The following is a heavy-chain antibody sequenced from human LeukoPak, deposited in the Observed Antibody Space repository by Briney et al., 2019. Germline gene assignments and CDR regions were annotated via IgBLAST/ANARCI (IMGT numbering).Heavy chain of an antibody. CDR2: INPSGGST. J-gene: IGHJ5*02. CDR1: GYTFTSYY. CDR3: ARAEPVDYYGSGSSFGWFDP. Sequence: ASVKVSCKVSGYTFTSYYMHWVRQAPGQGLEWMGIINPSGGSTSYAQKFRGRVTMTRDTSTSTVYMELSSLRSEDTAVYYCARAEPVDYYGSGSSFGWFDPWGQGTLVTVSS. V-gene: IGHV1-46*01. D-gene: IGHD3-10*01.